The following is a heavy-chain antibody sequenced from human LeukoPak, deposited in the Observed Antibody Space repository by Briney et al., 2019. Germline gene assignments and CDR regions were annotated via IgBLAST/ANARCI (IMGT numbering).Heavy chain of an antibody. CDR1: GFTFSSYW. J-gene: IGHJ3*02. CDR2: INSDGSST. CDR3: ARDYPEWWGAFDI. D-gene: IGHD2-15*01. Sequence: GGPLRLSCAASGFTFSSYWMHWVRQTPGKGLVWVSRINSDGSSTTYADSAKGRFTISRDNAKNTLYLQMNSLRAEDTAVYYCARDYPEWWGAFDIWGQGTMVTVFS. V-gene: IGHV3-74*01.